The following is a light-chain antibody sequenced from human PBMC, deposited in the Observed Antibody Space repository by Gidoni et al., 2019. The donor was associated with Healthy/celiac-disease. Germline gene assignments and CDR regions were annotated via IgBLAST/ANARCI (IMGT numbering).Light chain of an antibody. J-gene: IGKJ2*01. CDR3: QQYNNWPPYT. CDR1: QSVSSN. Sequence: EIGMTQSPATLSVSPGERATLSCRASQSVSSNLAWYQQKPGQAPRPLIYGASTRATGIPARFISSGSATEFTLTISSLQSEDFAVYYCQQYNNWPPYTFGQGTKLEIK. V-gene: IGKV3-15*01. CDR2: GAS.